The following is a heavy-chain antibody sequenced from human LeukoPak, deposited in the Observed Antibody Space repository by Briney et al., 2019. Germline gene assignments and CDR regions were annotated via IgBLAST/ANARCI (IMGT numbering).Heavy chain of an antibody. Sequence: SETLSLTCTVSGGSISSYYWNWIRQPPGKGLEWTGYIYSSGSTNYNPSLSSRVTLSVDTSKNQFSLKLSSVTAADTAVYYCARQGYSSGWYYFDYWGQGTLVTVSS. CDR2: IYSSGST. CDR1: GGSISSYY. CDR3: ARQGYSSGWYYFDY. J-gene: IGHJ4*02. D-gene: IGHD6-19*01. V-gene: IGHV4-59*08.